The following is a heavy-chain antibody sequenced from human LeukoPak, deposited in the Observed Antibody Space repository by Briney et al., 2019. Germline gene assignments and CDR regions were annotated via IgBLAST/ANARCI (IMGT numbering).Heavy chain of an antibody. CDR3: ARESYPRSYSSGCRY. CDR1: GFTFSDYY. CDR2: ISSSGRTI. J-gene: IGHJ4*02. D-gene: IGHD6-19*01. V-gene: IGHV3-11*01. Sequence: GGSLRLSCAAPGFTFSDYYMSSIRQAPGKGLEWVSYISSSGRTIYYADSVKGRFTIYRDNAKNSLYLQMNSLRAEDTAVYYCARESYPRSYSSGCRYWGQGTLVTVSS.